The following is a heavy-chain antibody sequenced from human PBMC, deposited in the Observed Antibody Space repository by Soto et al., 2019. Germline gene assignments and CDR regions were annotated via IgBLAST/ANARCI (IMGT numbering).Heavy chain of an antibody. CDR3: AGRCIAVAGYDAFDI. CDR2: INPSGGST. V-gene: IGHV1-46*03. Sequence: QVQLVQSGAEVKKPGASVKVSCKASGYTFTSYYMHWVRQAPGQGLEWMGIINPSGGSTSYAQKFQGRVTMTRDTSTSTVYMELSSLRSEDTAVYYCAGRCIAVAGYDAFDIWGQGTMVTVSS. CDR1: GYTFTSYY. J-gene: IGHJ3*02. D-gene: IGHD6-19*01.